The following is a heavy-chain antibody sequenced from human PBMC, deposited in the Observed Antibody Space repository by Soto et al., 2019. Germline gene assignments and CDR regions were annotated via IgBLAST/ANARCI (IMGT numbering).Heavy chain of an antibody. V-gene: IGHV4-34*01. CDR1: GGAFSGYY. D-gene: IGHD5-12*01. CDR2: INHSGST. Sequence: QVQLQQWGAGLLKPSETLSLTCAVYGGAFSGYYWSWIRQPPGERLEWIGEINHSGSTNYNPSLKTRVPISVDPSKHQFCLKLSSVTDAVTAVYYWARGGGGYDSGLFDYCGQGTLVNVS. CDR3: ARGGGGYDSGLFDY. J-gene: IGHJ4*02.